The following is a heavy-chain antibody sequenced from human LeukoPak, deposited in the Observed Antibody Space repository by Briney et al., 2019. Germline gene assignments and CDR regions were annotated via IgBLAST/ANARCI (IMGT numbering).Heavy chain of an antibody. CDR2: IYYTGSI. Sequence: PSETLSLTCTVSGGSISSYYWTWIRQPPGEGLEWIGNIYYTGSINYNPSLKSRLTISADTSKNQFSLKLSSVTAADTAVYYCATTYGSTYYTYWSQGTLVTVSS. CDR3: ATTYGSTYYTY. D-gene: IGHD3-10*01. CDR1: GGSISSYY. J-gene: IGHJ4*02. V-gene: IGHV4-59*01.